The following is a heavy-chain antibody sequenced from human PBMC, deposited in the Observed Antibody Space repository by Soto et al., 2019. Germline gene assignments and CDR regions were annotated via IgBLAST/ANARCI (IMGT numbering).Heavy chain of an antibody. CDR1: GGSISSSSYY. J-gene: IGHJ1*01. D-gene: IGHD3-22*01. CDR3: ARHRGYYDSSGYYFSGTRKGFQH. CDR2: IYYSGST. Sequence: PSETLSLTCTVSGGSISSSSYYWGWIRQPPGKGLEWIGSIYYSGSTYYNPSLKSRVTISVDTSKNQFSLKLSSVTAADTAVYYCARHRGYYDSSGYYFSGTRKGFQHWGQGTLVTVSS. V-gene: IGHV4-39*01.